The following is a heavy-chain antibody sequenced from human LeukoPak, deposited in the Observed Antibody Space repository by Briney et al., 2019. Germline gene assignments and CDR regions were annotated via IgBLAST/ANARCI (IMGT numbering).Heavy chain of an antibody. V-gene: IGHV1-46*01. D-gene: IGHD2-2*01. CDR3: ARGRYCSSTNSCYFDY. J-gene: IGHJ4*02. Sequence: ASVKVSCKASGYTFTSYYMRWVRQAPGQGLEWMGIISPSGTTTSYAQRFQGRVTMTRDTSTSTLYMELSSLRSEDTAVYYCARGRYCSSTNSCYFDYWGQGTLVTVSS. CDR2: ISPSGTTT. CDR1: GYTFTSYY.